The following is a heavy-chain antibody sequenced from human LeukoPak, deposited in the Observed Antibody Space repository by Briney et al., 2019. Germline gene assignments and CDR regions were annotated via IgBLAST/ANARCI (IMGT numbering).Heavy chain of an antibody. D-gene: IGHD2-15*01. Sequence: GGSLRLSCAASGFTFSSYAMSWVRQAPGKGLEWVSAISGSGDSIYYADSVKGRFTISRDNSKNTLSLQMNSLRAEDTAVYYCAKDLQQMGRYCSGGSCYSGYFDYWGQGTLVTVSS. CDR2: ISGSGDSI. CDR1: GFTFSSYA. CDR3: AKDLQQMGRYCSGGSCYSGYFDY. V-gene: IGHV3-23*01. J-gene: IGHJ4*02.